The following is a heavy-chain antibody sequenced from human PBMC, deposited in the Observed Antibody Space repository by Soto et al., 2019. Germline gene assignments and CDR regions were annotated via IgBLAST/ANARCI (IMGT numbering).Heavy chain of an antibody. CDR1: GFTFSSYA. Sequence: HPGGSLRLSCAASGFTFSSYAMSWVRQAPGKWLEWVSAISGSGGSTYYADSVKGRFTISRDNSKNTLYLQMNSLRAEDTAVYYCAKISGSGITMIVGRYNWFDPWGQGXLVTVYS. V-gene: IGHV3-23*01. CDR3: AKISGSGITMIVGRYNWFDP. CDR2: ISGSGGST. D-gene: IGHD3-22*01. J-gene: IGHJ5*02.